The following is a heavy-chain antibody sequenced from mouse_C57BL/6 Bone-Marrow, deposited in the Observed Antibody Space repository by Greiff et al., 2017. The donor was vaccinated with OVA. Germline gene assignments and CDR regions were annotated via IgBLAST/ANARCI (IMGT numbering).Heavy chain of an antibody. Sequence: EVKLEESGGGLVQPGGSLKLSCAASGFTFSDYGMAWVRQAPRKGPEWVAFISNLAYSIYYADTVTGRFTISRENAKNTLYLEMSSLRSEDTAMYYCARHEDYYGSSYRGYAMDYWGQGTSVTVSS. CDR2: ISNLAYSI. V-gene: IGHV5-15*04. D-gene: IGHD1-1*01. CDR3: ARHEDYYGSSYRGYAMDY. J-gene: IGHJ4*01. CDR1: GFTFSDYG.